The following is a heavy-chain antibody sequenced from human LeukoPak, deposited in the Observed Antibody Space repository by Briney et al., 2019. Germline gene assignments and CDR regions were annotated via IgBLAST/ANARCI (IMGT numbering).Heavy chain of an antibody. Sequence: GRCLRLSCGASGFTFSTHAMSWVRQTPEKGLEWVSSASGSGSSTYYADSVKGRFTNSRDNSQNTLYQQINGLRAEDTAVYYCVKGRGTVNYYTDVSGNGTTPT. J-gene: IGHJ6*03. CDR2: ASGSGSST. CDR1: GFTFSTHA. CDR3: VKGRGTVNYYTDV. D-gene: IGHD1-1*01. V-gene: IGHV3-23*01.